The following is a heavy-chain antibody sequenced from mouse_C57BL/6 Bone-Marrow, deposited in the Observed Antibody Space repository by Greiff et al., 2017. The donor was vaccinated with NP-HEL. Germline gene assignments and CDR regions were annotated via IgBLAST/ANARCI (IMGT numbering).Heavy chain of an antibody. J-gene: IGHJ4*01. V-gene: IGHV14-4*01. CDR3: TTGGSSPYAMDY. CDR1: GFNIKDAY. D-gene: IGHD1-1*01. CDR2: IDPENGDT. Sequence: VHVKQSGAELVRPGASVKLSCTVSGFNIKDAYMHWVKQRPEQGLEWIGWIDPENGDTEYASKFQGKATITADTSSNTAYLQLSSLTSEDTAVYYCTTGGSSPYAMDYWGQGTSVTVSS.